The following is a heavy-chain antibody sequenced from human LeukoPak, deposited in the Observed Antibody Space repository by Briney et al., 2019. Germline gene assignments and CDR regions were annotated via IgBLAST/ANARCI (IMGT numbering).Heavy chain of an antibody. D-gene: IGHD3-22*01. J-gene: IGHJ4*02. CDR3: AKSYYDSSGYYSRVPCNY. CDR2: ISGSGGST. V-gene: IGHV3-23*01. CDR1: GFTFSSNA. Sequence: PGGSLRLSCAASGFTFSSNAMSWVRQAPGKGLEWVSAISGSGGSTYYADSVKGRFTISRDNSKNTLYLQMNSLRAEDTAVYYCAKSYYDSSGYYSRVPCNYWGQGTLVTVSS.